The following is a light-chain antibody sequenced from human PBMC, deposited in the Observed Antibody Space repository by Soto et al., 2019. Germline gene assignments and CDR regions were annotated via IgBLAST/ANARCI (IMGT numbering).Light chain of an antibody. CDR2: DAS. V-gene: IGKV3-11*01. Sequence: EIVLTQSPATLSSSPGERATLSCRASQSVSNYLAWFQQKPGQAPRLLIYDASKRATGVPARFSGGGSGPDFTLTISSLEPEDFAVYYCQQHSNWPRTFGQGTKVEIK. CDR1: QSVSNY. J-gene: IGKJ1*01. CDR3: QQHSNWPRT.